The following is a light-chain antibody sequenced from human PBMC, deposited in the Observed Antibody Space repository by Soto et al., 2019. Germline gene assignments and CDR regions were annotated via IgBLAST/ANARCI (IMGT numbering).Light chain of an antibody. CDR2: DAS. V-gene: IGKV3D-15*01. J-gene: IGKJ4*01. CDR1: QSISRT. CDR3: QQYNNWALT. Sequence: IVLTQSPATLSVSPGERATLSCRASQSISRTLAWYQQKPAQPPRLLIYDASTRADGFPARFSGSGSGTEFTLTIGSLQSEDFGVYYCQQYNNWALTFGGGTTVEIK.